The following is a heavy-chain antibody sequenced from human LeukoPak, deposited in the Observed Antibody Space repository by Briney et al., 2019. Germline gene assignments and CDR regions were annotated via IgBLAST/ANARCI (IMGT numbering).Heavy chain of an antibody. CDR3: ARATATLFDY. V-gene: IGHV4-59*01. D-gene: IGHD4-17*01. CDR2: IYYSGST. Sequence: SETLSLTCTVSGGSISSYYWSWIRQPPGKGLEWIGYIYYSGSTNYNPSLKSRVTISVDTSKNQFSLKLSSVTAADTVVYYCARATATLFDYWGQGTLVTVSS. J-gene: IGHJ4*02. CDR1: GGSISSYY.